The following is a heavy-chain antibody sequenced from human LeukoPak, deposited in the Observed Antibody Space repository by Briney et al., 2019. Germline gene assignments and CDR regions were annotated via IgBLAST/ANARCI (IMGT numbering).Heavy chain of an antibody. Sequence: SETLFPTCTASGGPISSYYWSWIRQPPGKGLEWIGEINHSGSTNYNPSLKSRVTISVDTSKNQFSLKLSSVTAADTAVYYCARGGFSTYYYDGSGYVYFDYWGQGTLVTVSS. CDR3: ARGGFSTYYYDGSGYVYFDY. CDR2: INHSGST. D-gene: IGHD3-22*01. J-gene: IGHJ4*02. V-gene: IGHV4-34*01. CDR1: GGPISSYY.